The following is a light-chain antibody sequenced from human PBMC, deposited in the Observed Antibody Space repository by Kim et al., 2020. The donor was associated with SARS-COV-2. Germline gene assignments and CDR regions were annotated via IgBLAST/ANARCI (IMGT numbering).Light chain of an antibody. CDR3: QSYDISNVI. CDR2: EDS. Sequence: NFMLTQPHSVSESPGNTVTISCTRTSGNIADNYVQWYQQRPGSAPTIVIYEDSEIPSGVPDRFSGSIDTSSSSASLTISGLKTEDEADYYCQSYDISNVIFGGGTQLTVL. J-gene: IGLJ2*01. CDR1: SGNIADNY. V-gene: IGLV6-57*04.